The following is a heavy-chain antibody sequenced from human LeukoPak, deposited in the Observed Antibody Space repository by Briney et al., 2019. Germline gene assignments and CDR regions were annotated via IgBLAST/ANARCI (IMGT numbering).Heavy chain of an antibody. CDR1: GFTFSSYA. V-gene: IGHV3-23*01. CDR2: ISGSGGST. J-gene: IGHJ4*02. D-gene: IGHD1-26*01. Sequence: GGSLRLSCAASGFTFSSYAMSWVRQAPGKGLEWVSAISGSGGSTYYADSVKGRFTISRDNSKNTLYLQMNSQRAEDTAVYYCAKHTIVGATTGYFDYWGQGTLVTVSS. CDR3: AKHTIVGATTGYFDY.